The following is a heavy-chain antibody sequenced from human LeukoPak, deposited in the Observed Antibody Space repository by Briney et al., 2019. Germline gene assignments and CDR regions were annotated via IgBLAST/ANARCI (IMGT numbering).Heavy chain of an antibody. CDR2: TSGSGGST. CDR3: AKDLPYYYGSGSSFDY. CDR1: GFTFSSYA. D-gene: IGHD3-10*01. Sequence: PGGSLRLSCAASGFTFSSYAMSWVRQAPGKGLEWVSATSGSGGSTYYADSVKGRFTISRDNSKNTLYLQMNSLRAEDTAVYYCAKDLPYYYGSGSSFDYWGQGTLVTVSS. J-gene: IGHJ4*02. V-gene: IGHV3-23*01.